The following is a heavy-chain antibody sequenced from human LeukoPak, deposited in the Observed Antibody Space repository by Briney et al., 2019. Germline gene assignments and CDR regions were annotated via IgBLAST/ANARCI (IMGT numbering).Heavy chain of an antibody. D-gene: IGHD3-10*01. CDR2: INGDGSTT. Sequence: GGSLRLSCAASGFTFSSYWMHWVRQAPGKGPLWVSHINGDGSTTNYADSVKGRFTVSRDNAKNTLYLQMNSLRAEDTAVYYCAEAASVRGVSYWGQGTLVTVSS. CDR3: AEAASVRGVSY. J-gene: IGHJ4*02. CDR1: GFTFSSYW. V-gene: IGHV3-74*01.